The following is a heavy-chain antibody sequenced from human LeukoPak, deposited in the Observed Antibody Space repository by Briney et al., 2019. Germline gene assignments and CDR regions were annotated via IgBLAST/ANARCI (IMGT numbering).Heavy chain of an antibody. V-gene: IGHV1-69*13. J-gene: IGHJ4*02. Sequence: ASVKDSCKASGGTFSSYAISWVRQAPGQGLEWMGGIIPIFGTANYAQKFQGRVTITADESTSTAYMELSSLRSEDTAVYYCARSSHYYGSGSYFDYWGQGTLVTVSS. CDR1: GGTFSSYA. CDR3: ARSSHYYGSGSYFDY. D-gene: IGHD3-10*01. CDR2: IIPIFGTA.